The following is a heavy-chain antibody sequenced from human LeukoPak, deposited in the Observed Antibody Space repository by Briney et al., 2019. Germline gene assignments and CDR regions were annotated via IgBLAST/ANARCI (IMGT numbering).Heavy chain of an antibody. CDR1: GFTFSSYA. V-gene: IGHV3-23*01. Sequence: GGSLRLSCAASGFTFSSYAMSWVRQAPGKGLEWVSAISGSGGSTYYADSVKGRFTISRDNSKNTLFLQMNSLRAEDTAVYYCAKDPSRDRNWYFDLWGRGTLVTVSS. J-gene: IGHJ2*01. CDR3: AKDPSRDRNWYFDL. CDR2: ISGSGGST.